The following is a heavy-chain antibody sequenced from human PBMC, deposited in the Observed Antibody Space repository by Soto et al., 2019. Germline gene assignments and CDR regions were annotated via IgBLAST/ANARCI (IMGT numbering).Heavy chain of an antibody. CDR1: GGTFSSYA. D-gene: IGHD3-22*01. J-gene: IGHJ5*02. V-gene: IGHV1-69*13. CDR2: IIPIFGTA. Sequence: SVKVSCKASGGTFSSYAISWVRQAPGQGLEWMGGIIPIFGTANYAQKFQGRVTITADESTSTAYMELSSLRSEDTAVYYCARASKGIDSSGSYYGVNWFDPWGQGTLVTV. CDR3: ARASKGIDSSGSYYGVNWFDP.